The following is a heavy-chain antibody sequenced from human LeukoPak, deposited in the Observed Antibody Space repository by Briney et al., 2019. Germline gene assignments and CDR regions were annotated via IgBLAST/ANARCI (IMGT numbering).Heavy chain of an antibody. V-gene: IGHV3-33*01. CDR2: IWYDGSKK. CDR1: GFTFSNYG. J-gene: IGHJ4*02. D-gene: IGHD2-8*02. Sequence: GGSLILSCAASGFTFSNYGMHWVRQAPGKGLEWVAVIWYDGSKKYYADSVRGRFTISRDNSKNTLYLQMDSLRAEDTAVYYCARYNTGSVDYWGQGTLVTVSS. CDR3: ARYNTGSVDY.